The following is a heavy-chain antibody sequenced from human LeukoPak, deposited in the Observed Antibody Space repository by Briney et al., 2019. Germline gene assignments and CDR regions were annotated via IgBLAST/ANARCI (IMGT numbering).Heavy chain of an antibody. CDR3: ARLLGWKSAFDI. D-gene: IGHD7-27*01. CDR2: INHSGST. Sequence: SETLSLTCAVYGGSFSGYYWSWIRRPPGKGLEWIGEINHSGSTNYNPSLKSRVTISVDTSKNQFSLKLSSVTAADTAVYYCARLLGWKSAFDIWGQGTMVTVSS. V-gene: IGHV4-34*01. CDR1: GGSFSGYY. J-gene: IGHJ3*02.